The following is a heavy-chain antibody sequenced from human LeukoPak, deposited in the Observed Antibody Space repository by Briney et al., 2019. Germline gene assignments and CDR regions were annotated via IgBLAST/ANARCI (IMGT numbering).Heavy chain of an antibody. V-gene: IGHV3-73*01. CDR3: TRPGSDFGVVIRDY. Sequence: PGGSLRLSCAASGFTFSGSAMHWVRQASGKGLGWVGRIRSKANSYATAYAASVKGRFTISRDDSKNTAYLQMNSLKTEDTAVYYCTRPGSDFGVVIRDYWGQGTLVTVSS. D-gene: IGHD3-3*01. CDR2: IRSKANSYAT. J-gene: IGHJ4*02. CDR1: GFTFSGSA.